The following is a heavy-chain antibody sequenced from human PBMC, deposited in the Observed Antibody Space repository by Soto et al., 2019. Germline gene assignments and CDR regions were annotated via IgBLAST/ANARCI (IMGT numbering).Heavy chain of an antibody. D-gene: IGHD6-13*01. CDR3: ALLIFEYSSSWYVYYYYGMDV. CDR1: GGTFSSYA. V-gene: IGHV1-69*01. Sequence: QVQLVQSGAEVKKPGSSVKVSCKASGGTFSSYAISWVRQAPGQGLEWMGGIIPIFGTANYAQKFQGRVTITADESTSTDYMELSSLRSEDTAVYYCALLIFEYSSSWYVYYYYGMDVWGQGTTVTVSS. CDR2: IIPIFGTA. J-gene: IGHJ6*02.